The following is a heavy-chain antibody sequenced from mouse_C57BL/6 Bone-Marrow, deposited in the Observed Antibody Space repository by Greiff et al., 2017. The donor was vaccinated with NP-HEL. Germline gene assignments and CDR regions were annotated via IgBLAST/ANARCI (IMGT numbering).Heavy chain of an antibody. CDR1: GFPITSGYY. D-gene: IGHD2-3*01. J-gene: IGHJ1*03. Sequence: VKLQESGPGLVKPSQSLFLTCSITGFPITSGYYWIWIRQSPGKPLEWMGYITHSGETFYNPSLQSPISITRATSKNQFFLQLNSVTTEDTAMYYCAGDYDGYWYFDVWGTGTTVTVTA. V-gene: IGHV12-3*01. CDR3: AGDYDGYWYFDV. CDR2: ITHSGET.